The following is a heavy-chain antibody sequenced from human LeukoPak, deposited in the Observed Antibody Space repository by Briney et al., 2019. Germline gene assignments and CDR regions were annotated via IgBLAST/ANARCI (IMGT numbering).Heavy chain of an antibody. CDR1: GVSISSDSYH. CDR3: ARGVRGGYSYGSYYFDY. J-gene: IGHJ4*02. D-gene: IGHD5-18*01. CDR2: MYDSGST. Sequence: SETLSLTCTVSGVSISSDSYHWSWIRQPAGKGLEWIGRMYDSGSTNYNPSLKRRVTISVDTSKNQFSLKLSSVTAADPAVYYCARGVRGGYSYGSYYFDYWGQGTLVTVSS. V-gene: IGHV4-61*10.